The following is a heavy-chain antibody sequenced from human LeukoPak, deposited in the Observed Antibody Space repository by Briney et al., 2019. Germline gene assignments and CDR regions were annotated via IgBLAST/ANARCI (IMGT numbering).Heavy chain of an antibody. V-gene: IGHV1-2*02. Sequence: ASVKVSCKASGYTFTGYYMHWVRQAPGQGLEWMGWINPNSGGTNYAQKFQGRVTMTRDTSISTAYMELSRLRSDDTAVYYCARFDSSGWNFDYWGQGTLVTVSS. CDR1: GYTFTGYY. J-gene: IGHJ4*02. CDR2: INPNSGGT. CDR3: ARFDSSGWNFDY. D-gene: IGHD6-19*01.